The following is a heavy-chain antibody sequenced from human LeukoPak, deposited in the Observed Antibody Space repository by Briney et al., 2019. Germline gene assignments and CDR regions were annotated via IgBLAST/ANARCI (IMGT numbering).Heavy chain of an antibody. CDR2: IKQDGSEK. CDR3: ARDVGTVTTAAFYI. Sequence: PGGSLRLSCAASGFTFSSYWMSWVRQAPGKGLEWVAHIKQDGSEKYYVDSVKGRFTISRDNAKNSLYLRMNSLRAEDTAVYYCARDVGTVTTAAFYIWGQGTMVTVSS. J-gene: IGHJ3*02. V-gene: IGHV3-7*03. D-gene: IGHD4-17*01. CDR1: GFTFSSYW.